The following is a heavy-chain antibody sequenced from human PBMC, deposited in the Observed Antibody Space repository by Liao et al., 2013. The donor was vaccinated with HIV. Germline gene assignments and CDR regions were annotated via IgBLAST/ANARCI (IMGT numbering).Heavy chain of an antibody. D-gene: IGHD4-11*01. CDR1: GGSFSGYY. J-gene: IGHJ4*02. Sequence: QVQLQQWGAGLLKPSETLSLTCAVYGGSFSGYYWNWIRQPPGKGLEWIGEINHSGSTNYNPSLKSRVTISVDTSKNQFSLKLSSVTAADTAVYYCARELLSTVNFLRLRGDQGTLVTVSS. V-gene: IGHV4-34*01. CDR3: ARELLSTVNFLRLR. CDR2: INHSGST.